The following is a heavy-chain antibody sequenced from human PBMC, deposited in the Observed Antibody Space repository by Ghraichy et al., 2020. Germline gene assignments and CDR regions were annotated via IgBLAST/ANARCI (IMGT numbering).Heavy chain of an antibody. CDR2: INPSGGST. CDR3: ARDLGHYGDYVIGMDY. CDR1: GYTFTSYY. V-gene: IGHV1-46*01. D-gene: IGHD4-17*01. Sequence: ASVKVSCKASGYTFTSYYMHWVRQAPGQGLEWMGIINPSGGSTSYAQKFQGRVTMTRDTSTSTVYMELSSLRSEDTAVYYCARDLGHYGDYVIGMDYWGQGTLVTVSS. J-gene: IGHJ4*02.